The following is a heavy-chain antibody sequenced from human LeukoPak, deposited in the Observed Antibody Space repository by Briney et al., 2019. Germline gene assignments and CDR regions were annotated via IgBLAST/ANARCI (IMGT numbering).Heavy chain of an antibody. V-gene: IGHV1-69*05. CDR3: ARGAGGFWSGYYRRDYYYYYYMDV. J-gene: IGHJ6*03. CDR2: IIPIFGTA. CDR1: GYTFTSYD. Sequence: GASVKVSCKASGYTFTSYDINWVRQATGQELEWMGRIIPIFGTANYAQKFQGRVTITTDESTSTAYMELSSLRSEDTAVYYCARGAGGFWSGYYRRDYYYYYYMDVWGKGTTVTVSS. D-gene: IGHD3-3*01.